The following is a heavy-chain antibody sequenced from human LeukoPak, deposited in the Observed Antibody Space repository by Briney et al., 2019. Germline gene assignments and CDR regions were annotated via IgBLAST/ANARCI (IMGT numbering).Heavy chain of an antibody. D-gene: IGHD5-18*01. CDR1: GGSISTGGYS. V-gene: IGHV4-30-4*07. J-gene: IGHJ4*02. Sequence: PSQTLSLTCAVSGGSISTGGYSWNWIRQPPGKGLEWIGYISYTGSTYYNPSLKSRVTISVDTSNNQFSLKLSSVTAADTAVYYCARDPLGYSYPPGLDYWGQGTLVTVSS. CDR3: ARDPLGYSYPPGLDY. CDR2: ISYTGST.